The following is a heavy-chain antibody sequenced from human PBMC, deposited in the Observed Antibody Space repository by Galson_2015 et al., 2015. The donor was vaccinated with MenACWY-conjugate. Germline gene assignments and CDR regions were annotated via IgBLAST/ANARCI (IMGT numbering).Heavy chain of an antibody. CDR2: ISATSATI. CDR1: GFTFSSFS. V-gene: IGHV3-21*01. D-gene: IGHD6-13*01. J-gene: IGHJ5*02. Sequence: LRLSCAASGFTFSSFSMNWVRQAPGKGLEWVSSISATSATIYYADSVRGRFTISRDNAKNSLYLQMNSLRAEDTAVYYCARTAGSVPPWGLGTLVTVSS. CDR3: ARTAGSVPP.